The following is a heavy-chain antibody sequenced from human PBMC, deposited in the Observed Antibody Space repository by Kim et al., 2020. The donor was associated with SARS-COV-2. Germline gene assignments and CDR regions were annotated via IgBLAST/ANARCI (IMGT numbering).Heavy chain of an antibody. D-gene: IGHD3-22*01. CDR1: GGTFSSYA. CDR2: IIPIFGTA. Sequence: SVKVSCKASGGTFSSYAISWVRQAPGQGLEWMGGIIPIFGTANYAQKFQGRVTITADESTSAAYMELSSLRSEDTAVYYCARDLNYYDSSGYSGYWGQGTLVTVSS. J-gene: IGHJ4*02. V-gene: IGHV1-69*13. CDR3: ARDLNYYDSSGYSGY.